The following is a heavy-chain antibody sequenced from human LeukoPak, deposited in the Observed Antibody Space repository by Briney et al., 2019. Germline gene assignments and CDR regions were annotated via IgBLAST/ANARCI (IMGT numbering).Heavy chain of an antibody. D-gene: IGHD3-9*01. V-gene: IGHV3-7*01. CDR2: IKQDGSEK. CDR3: ARDFDWLPDLKLNWYFDL. J-gene: IGHJ2*01. Sequence: GGSLRLSCAVSGFTFSGYWMNWVRQAPGKGLEWVANIKQDGSEKFYVDSVKGRFIISRDNAKNSLYLQMNNLRAEDTAVYYGARDFDWLPDLKLNWYFDLWGRGTLVTVSS. CDR1: GFTFSGYW.